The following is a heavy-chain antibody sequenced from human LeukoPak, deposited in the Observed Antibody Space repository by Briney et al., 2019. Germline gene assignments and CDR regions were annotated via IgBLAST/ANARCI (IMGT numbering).Heavy chain of an antibody. CDR2: LTGSGGST. J-gene: IGHJ4*02. Sequence: GGSLRLSCAASGFTFSSQAMSWVRQAPGKGLQWVSALTGSGGSTYYADSVKGRFTISGDNSRNTLYLQMNSLRAEDTAVYYCAKTYNSWGGDFDYWGQGALVTVSS. CDR3: AKTYNSWGGDFDY. D-gene: IGHD2/OR15-2a*01. V-gene: IGHV3-23*01. CDR1: GFTFSSQA.